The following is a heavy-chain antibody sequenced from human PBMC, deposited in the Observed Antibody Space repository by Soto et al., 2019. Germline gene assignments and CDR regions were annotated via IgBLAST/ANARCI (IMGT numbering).Heavy chain of an antibody. J-gene: IGHJ4*02. CDR3: AWKRGYDFWSGADY. CDR2: IIPILGIA. V-gene: IGHV1-69*02. CDR1: GGTFSSYT. Sequence: QVQLVQSGAEVKKPGSWVKVSCKASGGTFSSYTISWVRQAPGQGLECMGRIIPILGIANYAQKFQGRVTITADKSTSTAYMELSSLRSEDTAVYYCAWKRGYDFWSGADYWGQGTLVTVSS. D-gene: IGHD3-3*01.